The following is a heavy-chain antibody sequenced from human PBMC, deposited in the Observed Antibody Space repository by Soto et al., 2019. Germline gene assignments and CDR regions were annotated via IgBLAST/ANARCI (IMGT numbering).Heavy chain of an antibody. D-gene: IGHD2-15*01. CDR3: ARHCSGGSCYDWFDP. V-gene: IGHV1-69*13. Sequence: GASVKVSCKASGGTFSSYAISWVRQAPGQGLEWMGGIIPIFGTANYAQKFQGRVTITADESTSTAYMELSSLRSEDTAVYYCARHCSGGSCYDWFDPWGQGTLVTVS. CDR1: GGTFSSYA. J-gene: IGHJ5*02. CDR2: IIPIFGTA.